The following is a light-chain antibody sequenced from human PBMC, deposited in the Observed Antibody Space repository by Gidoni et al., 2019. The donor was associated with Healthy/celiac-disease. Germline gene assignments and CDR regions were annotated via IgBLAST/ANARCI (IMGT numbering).Light chain of an antibody. J-gene: IGKJ5*01. CDR2: VAS. V-gene: IGKV3-11*01. CDR1: QSVSSS. Sequence: ELVITQSPATLSLSPGERATLSCMASQSVSSSLAWHQQKPGQAPRLLIYVASNRATGIPARLSGSGSGTDFTLTISRLEPEDFAVYYCQQRSNWPSITFGQGTRLEIK. CDR3: QQRSNWPSIT.